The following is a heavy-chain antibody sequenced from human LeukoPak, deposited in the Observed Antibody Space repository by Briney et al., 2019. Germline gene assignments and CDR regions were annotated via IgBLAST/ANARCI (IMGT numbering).Heavy chain of an antibody. V-gene: IGHV5-51*01. J-gene: IGHJ4*02. CDR3: ARQDDGSGSYYNLDY. CDR2: IYPGDSDT. Sequence: GESLKISCKGSGYSFTSYWIGWVRQMPGKGLEWLGIIYPGDSDTRYSPSFQGQVTISADKSISTAYLQWSSLKASDTAMYYCARQDDGSGSYYNLDYWGPGTLVTVSS. D-gene: IGHD3-10*01. CDR1: GYSFTSYW.